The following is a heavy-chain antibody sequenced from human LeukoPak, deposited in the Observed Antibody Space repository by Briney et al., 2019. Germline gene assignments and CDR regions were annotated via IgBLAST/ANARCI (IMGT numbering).Heavy chain of an antibody. J-gene: IGHJ4*02. V-gene: IGHV1-46*01. CDR1: GYTFTSFF. D-gene: IGHD1-26*01. Sequence: ASVKVSCKASGYTFTSFFMHWVRQAPGQGLEWMGIINPRGGSATSAQRFQGRLTVTRDTSTSTVCMELSSLTSEDTAVYYCAKGEGRYSGSFLAPFDYWGQGTLVTVSS. CDR2: INPRGGSA. CDR3: AKGEGRYSGSFLAPFDY.